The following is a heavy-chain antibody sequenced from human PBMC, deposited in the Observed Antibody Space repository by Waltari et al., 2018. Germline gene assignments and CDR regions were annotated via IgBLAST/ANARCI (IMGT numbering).Heavy chain of an antibody. CDR3: ARDPDADSSGYYSGH. CDR2: IYHSGYT. Sequence: QVQLQESGPGLVKPSETLSLTCAVSGSSISSGYYWGWIRQPPGKGLEWIGTIYHSGYTYYTPSLKSLVTISVDTSKNQFSLKLTSVTAADTAVYYCARDPDADSSGYYSGHWGQGTLVTVSS. CDR1: GSSISSGYY. D-gene: IGHD3-22*01. V-gene: IGHV4-38-2*02. J-gene: IGHJ4*02.